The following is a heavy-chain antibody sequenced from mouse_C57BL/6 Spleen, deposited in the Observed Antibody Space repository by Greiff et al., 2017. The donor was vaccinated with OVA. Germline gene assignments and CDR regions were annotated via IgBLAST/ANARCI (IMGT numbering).Heavy chain of an antibody. D-gene: IGHD1-1*01. CDR2: ISYDGSN. J-gene: IGHJ2*01. CDR3: ARAYGRDFDY. CDR1: GYSITSGYY. Sequence: EVKVEESGPGLVKPSQSLSLTCSVTGYSITSGYYWNWIRQFPGNKLEWMGYISYDGSNNYNPSLKNRISITRDTSKNQFFLKLNSVTTEDTATYYCARAYGRDFDYWGQGTTLTVSS. V-gene: IGHV3-6*01.